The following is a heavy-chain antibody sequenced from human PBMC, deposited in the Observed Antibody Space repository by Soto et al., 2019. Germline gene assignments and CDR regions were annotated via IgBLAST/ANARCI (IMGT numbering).Heavy chain of an antibody. CDR3: VKPQRDYYGSGSYYAAFDI. D-gene: IGHD3-10*01. Sequence: GGSLRLSCSASGFTFSSYAMHWVRQAPGKGLEYVSAISSNGGSTYYADSVKGRFTISRDNSKNTLYLQMSSLRAEDTAVYYCVKPQRDYYGSGSYYAAFDIWGQGTMVTVSS. CDR1: GFTFSSYA. J-gene: IGHJ3*02. CDR2: ISSNGGST. V-gene: IGHV3-64D*08.